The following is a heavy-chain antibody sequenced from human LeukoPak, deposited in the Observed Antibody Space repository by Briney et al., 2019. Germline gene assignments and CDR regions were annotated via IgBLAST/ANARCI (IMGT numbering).Heavy chain of an antibody. V-gene: IGHV3-7*03. CDR1: GFTFGKYW. D-gene: IGHD6-19*01. CDR2: IKLDGSEK. Sequence: PGGSLRLSCVASGFTFGKYWMSWVRQAPGKGLEWVANIKLDGSEKNYVDSVKGRFTISRDNTKNSLYLQMNSLRVEDTAVYYCARYTHSSGFDYWGQGTLVTVSS. CDR3: ARYTHSSGFDY. J-gene: IGHJ4*02.